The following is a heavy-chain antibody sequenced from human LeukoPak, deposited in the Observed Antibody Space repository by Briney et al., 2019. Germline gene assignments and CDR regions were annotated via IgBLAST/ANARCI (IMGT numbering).Heavy chain of an antibody. J-gene: IGHJ6*03. CDR1: GGTFSSYV. CDR2: ISAYSGNT. D-gene: IGHD5-12*01. Sequence: ASVKVSCKASGGTFSSYVISWVRQAPGQGLEWMGWISAYSGNTDYAQKLQGRVTMTTDTSTNTAYMELRSLRSDDTAVYYCARRRGGYSGYDFAYYYMDVWGKGTTVTISS. V-gene: IGHV1-18*01. CDR3: ARRRGGYSGYDFAYYYMDV.